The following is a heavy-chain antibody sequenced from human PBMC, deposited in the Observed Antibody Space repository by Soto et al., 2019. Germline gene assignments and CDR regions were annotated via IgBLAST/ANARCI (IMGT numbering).Heavy chain of an antibody. CDR2: IYYSGST. CDR3: ARQKFPGRGAFDI. CDR1: GGSISSYY. D-gene: IGHD3-10*01. J-gene: IGHJ3*02. V-gene: IGHV4-59*08. Sequence: SETLSLTCTVSGGSISSYYWSWIRQPPGKGLEWIGYIYYSGSTNYNPSLKSRVTISVDTSKNQFSLKLSSVTAADTAVYYCARQKFPGRGAFDIWGQGTMVTVSS.